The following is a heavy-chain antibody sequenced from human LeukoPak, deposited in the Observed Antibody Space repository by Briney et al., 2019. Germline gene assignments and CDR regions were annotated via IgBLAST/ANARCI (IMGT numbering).Heavy chain of an antibody. CDR1: GFTFSSYS. CDR2: ISRSSSTI. CDR3: ARDGREWGYHWFDP. V-gene: IGHV3-48*04. D-gene: IGHD2-15*01. Sequence: GGSLRLSCAASGFTFSSYSMNWVRQAPGKGLEWVSYISRSSSTIYYADSVKGRFTISRDNAKNSLYLQMNSLRAEDTAVYYCARDGREWGYHWFDPWGQGTRVTVSS. J-gene: IGHJ5*02.